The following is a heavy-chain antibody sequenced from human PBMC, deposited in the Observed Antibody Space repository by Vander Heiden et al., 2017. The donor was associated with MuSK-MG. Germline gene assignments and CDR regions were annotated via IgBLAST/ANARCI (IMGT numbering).Heavy chain of an antibody. J-gene: IGHJ6*03. V-gene: IGHV4-39*01. Sequence: QLQLQESGPGLVKPSETLSLTCTVSGGSISSSSYYWGWIRRPPGKGLEWIGSIYYSGSTYYNPSLKSRVTISVDTSKNQFSLKLSSVTAADTAVYYCARQQITIFGVVIISYYYYMDVWGKGTTVTVSS. CDR1: GGSISSSSYY. CDR3: ARQQITIFGVVIISYYYYMDV. CDR2: IYYSGST. D-gene: IGHD3-3*01.